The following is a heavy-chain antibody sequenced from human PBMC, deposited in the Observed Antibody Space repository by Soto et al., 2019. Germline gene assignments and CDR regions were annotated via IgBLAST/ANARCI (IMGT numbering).Heavy chain of an antibody. J-gene: IGHJ5*02. V-gene: IGHV4-4*07. CDR3: AKGAGPPWFDP. CDR1: GGSLSGYH. Sequence: QVQLQESGPGLVKTSDTLSLTFSVSGGSLSGYHWSWIRQPAGKGLEWLGRIQTNGNTDYDPSLQSRVTLSIDTSNNQFSRKVTSVTAAYTAVYFCAKGAGPPWFDPWGQGTLVPVSS. CDR2: IQTNGNT.